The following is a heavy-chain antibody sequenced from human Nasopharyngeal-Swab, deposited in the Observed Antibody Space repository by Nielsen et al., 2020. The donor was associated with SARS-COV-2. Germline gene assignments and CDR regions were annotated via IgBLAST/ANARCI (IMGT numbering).Heavy chain of an antibody. CDR3: AREPGGIVAPGRHFDP. D-gene: IGHD6-13*01. CDR1: GCTFYQYY. V-gene: IGHV1-46*02. Sequence: ASVQVSCKASGCTFYQYYMHWVRQPPGQGLVCMGVITPSGGATKYARKFQGRVTMTRDPSTSTVYLDLSSLKSEDTAVYFCAREPGGIVAPGRHFDPWGQGTLVTVSS. CDR2: ITPSGGAT. J-gene: IGHJ5*02.